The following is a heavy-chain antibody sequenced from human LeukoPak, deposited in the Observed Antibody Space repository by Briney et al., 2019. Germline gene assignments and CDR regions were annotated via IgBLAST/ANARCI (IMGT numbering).Heavy chain of an antibody. Sequence: PGGSLRLSCAAAGFTFSSYDMHWVRQATGKGLEWVSAICTAGDTYYPGSVKGRFTISRENAKNSLYLQMNSLRAGDTAVYYCARGADSSSWSNYYYYGMDVWGQGTTVTVSS. V-gene: IGHV3-13*01. CDR2: ICTAGDT. J-gene: IGHJ6*02. CDR1: GFTFSSYD. CDR3: ARGADSSSWSNYYYYGMDV. D-gene: IGHD6-13*01.